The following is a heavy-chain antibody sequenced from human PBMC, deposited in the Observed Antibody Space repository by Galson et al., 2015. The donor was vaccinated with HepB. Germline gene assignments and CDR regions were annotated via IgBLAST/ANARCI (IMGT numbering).Heavy chain of an antibody. CDR3: TTDLFLGGMDV. D-gene: IGHD3-3*01. CDR2: IKSKTDGGTT. V-gene: IGHV3-15*01. J-gene: IGHJ6*02. Sequence: SLRLSCAASGFSFSNAWMSWVRQAPGKGLEWVGRIKSKTDGGTTDYAAPVKGRLTISRDDSKNTLYLQMNSLKTEDTAVYYCTTDLFLGGMDVWGQGTTVTVSS. CDR1: GFSFSNAW.